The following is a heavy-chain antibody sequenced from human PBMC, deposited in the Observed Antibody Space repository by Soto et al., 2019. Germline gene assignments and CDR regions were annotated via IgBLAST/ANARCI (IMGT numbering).Heavy chain of an antibody. D-gene: IGHD3-10*01. J-gene: IGHJ6*03. Sequence: GGSLRLSCAASGFTFSSYAMSWVRQAPGKGLEWVSAISGSGGSTYYADSVKGRFTISRDNAKNTLYLQMNSLRAEDTAVYYCAKDLGPPNETPIHYYGSGSPDISYYYYMDVWGKGTTVTVSS. CDR3: AKDLGPPNETPIHYYGSGSPDISYYYYMDV. V-gene: IGHV3-23*01. CDR2: ISGSGGST. CDR1: GFTFSSYA.